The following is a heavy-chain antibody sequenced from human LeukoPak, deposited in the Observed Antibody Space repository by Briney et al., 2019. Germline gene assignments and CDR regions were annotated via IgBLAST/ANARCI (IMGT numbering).Heavy chain of an antibody. CDR3: ARHNDYASLMDV. CDR2: ISYSGIT. CDR1: SVSVTTSGDY. J-gene: IGHJ6*02. D-gene: IGHD2-2*01. Sequence: SETLSLTCTVFSVSVTTSGDYGAGIRQPPGRGLEWIGSISYSGITYYKPSLRGRVTISGDTAKNQFSLKLSSVTAADTAVYYCARHNDYASLMDVWGQGTTVTVSS. V-gene: IGHV4-39*01.